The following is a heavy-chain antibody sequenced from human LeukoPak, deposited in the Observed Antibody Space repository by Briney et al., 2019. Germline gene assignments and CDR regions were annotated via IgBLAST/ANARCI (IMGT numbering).Heavy chain of an antibody. CDR2: IIPIFGTA. Sequence: GASVKVSCKASGDTFSSYALSWVRQAPGQGLEWMGGIIPIFGTANYAQKFQGRVTITADESTSTAYMELSSLRSEDTAVYYCARDNSGEVADISDAFDIWGQGTKVTVSS. V-gene: IGHV1-69*13. CDR1: GDTFSSYA. J-gene: IGHJ3*02. D-gene: IGHD3-16*01. CDR3: ARDNSGEVADISDAFDI.